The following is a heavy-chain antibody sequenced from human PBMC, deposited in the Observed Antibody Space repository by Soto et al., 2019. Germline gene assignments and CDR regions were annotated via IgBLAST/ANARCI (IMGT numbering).Heavy chain of an antibody. V-gene: IGHV3-48*01. CDR1: GFTFSSYS. J-gene: IGHJ4*02. CDR2: ISSSSSTI. CDR3: ARDSGYSYGPLDY. D-gene: IGHD5-18*01. Sequence: PGGSLRLSCAASGFTFSSYSMNRVRQAPGKGLEWVSYISSSSSTIYYADSVKGRFTISRDNAKNSLYLQMNSLRAEDTAVYYCARDSGYSYGPLDYWGQGTLVTVSS.